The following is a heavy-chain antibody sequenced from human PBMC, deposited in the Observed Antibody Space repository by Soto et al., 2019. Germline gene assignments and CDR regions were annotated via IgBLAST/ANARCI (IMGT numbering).Heavy chain of an antibody. CDR3: ARVSGDYIWGSYRNTYYFDY. CDR1: GFTFSSYS. Sequence: EVHLVESGGGLVKPGGSLRLSCAASGFTFSSYSMNWVRQAPGKGLEWVSSISSSSSYIYYPDSVKGRFTISRDNAKNSQYLQMISLRAEDTAVYYSARVSGDYIWGSYRNTYYFDYWGQGTLFSVCS. D-gene: IGHD3-16*01. V-gene: IGHV3-21*01. CDR2: ISSSSSYI. J-gene: IGHJ4*02.